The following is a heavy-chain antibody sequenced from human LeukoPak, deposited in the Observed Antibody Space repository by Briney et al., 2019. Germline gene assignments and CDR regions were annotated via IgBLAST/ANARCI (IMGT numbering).Heavy chain of an antibody. CDR2: INTTTGNP. CDR3: ARGHDTTGYFAY. J-gene: IGHJ4*02. CDR1: GYTFTTFP. V-gene: IGHV7-4-1*02. D-gene: IGHD3-9*01. Sequence: ASVKVSCEPSGYTFTTFPINWVRQAPGQGLEWLGWINTTTGNPTYAQGLTGQFVFSSDTSVSTAYLQITSLKTEDIGVYYCARGHDTTGYFAYWGQGSLVSVSS.